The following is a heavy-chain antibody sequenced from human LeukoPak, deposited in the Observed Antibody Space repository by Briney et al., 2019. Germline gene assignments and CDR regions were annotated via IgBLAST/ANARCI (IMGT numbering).Heavy chain of an antibody. CDR3: ASENRGYYYDSSGYFPY. V-gene: IGHV4-4*07. CDR2: IYSSGNS. Sequence: SETLSLTCTVSGDSINSHYYWNWFRQPAGKGLEWIGRIYSSGNSYYNASLQSRVTMSVDTSKNQFSLKLSSVTAADTAVYYCASENRGYYYDSSGYFPYWGQGTLVTVSS. CDR1: GDSINSHYY. D-gene: IGHD3-22*01. J-gene: IGHJ4*02.